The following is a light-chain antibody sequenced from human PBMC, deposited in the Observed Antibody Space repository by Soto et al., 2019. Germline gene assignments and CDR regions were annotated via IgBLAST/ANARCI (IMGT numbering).Light chain of an antibody. CDR3: SSYAGSNIVV. V-gene: IGLV2-8*01. CDR1: SSDVGGYNF. Sequence: QSALTQPPSGSGSPGQSVTISCTGTSSDVGGYNFVSWYQQHPGKAPKLMIYEVSERPSGVPDRFSGSKSGNTASLTVSGLQAEDEPDYYCSSYAGSNIVVFGGGTKLTLL. J-gene: IGLJ2*01. CDR2: EVS.